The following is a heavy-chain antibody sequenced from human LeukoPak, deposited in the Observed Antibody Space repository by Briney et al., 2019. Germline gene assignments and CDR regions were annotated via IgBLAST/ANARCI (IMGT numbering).Heavy chain of an antibody. D-gene: IGHD6-19*01. J-gene: IGHJ4*02. V-gene: IGHV3-33*01. CDR1: GFTFSTYG. Sequence: GGSLRLSCAASGFTFSTYGMHWARRAPGKGLEWVAVVWYDGSNKYYADSVKGRFTISRDNSKNTLYLEMNSLRAEDTAVYYCARDPGVRWLVGFDYWGQGTLVTVSS. CDR3: ARDPGVRWLVGFDY. CDR2: VWYDGSNK.